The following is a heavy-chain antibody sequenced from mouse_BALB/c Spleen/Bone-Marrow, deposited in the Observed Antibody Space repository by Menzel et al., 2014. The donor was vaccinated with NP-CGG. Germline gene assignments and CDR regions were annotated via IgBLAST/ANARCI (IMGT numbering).Heavy chain of an antibody. D-gene: IGHD4-1*01. CDR1: GYTFTDYN. Sequence: EAQLVESGPELVKPGASVKISCKASGYTFTDYNMHWVKQSHGKSLEWIGYIYPYNGGTGYNQKFKSKATLTVDNSSSTAYMELRSLTSEDSAVYYCARLGRDYWGQGTTLTVSS. CDR3: ARLGRDY. J-gene: IGHJ2*01. V-gene: IGHV1S29*02. CDR2: IYPYNGGT.